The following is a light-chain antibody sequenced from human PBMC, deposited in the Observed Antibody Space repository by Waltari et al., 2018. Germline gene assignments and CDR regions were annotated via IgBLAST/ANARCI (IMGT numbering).Light chain of an antibody. Sequence: DLVMTQSPLSLPVTPGEPASIPCKSSRSLLHSGGYNYVDWYLQKPGQSPQLLISLGSNRASGVPDRFSGSGSGTDFTLKISRVEAEDVGVYYCMQALQSPLTFGGGTKVEIK. CDR1: RSLLHSGGYNY. J-gene: IGKJ4*01. CDR2: LGS. V-gene: IGKV2-28*01. CDR3: MQALQSPLT.